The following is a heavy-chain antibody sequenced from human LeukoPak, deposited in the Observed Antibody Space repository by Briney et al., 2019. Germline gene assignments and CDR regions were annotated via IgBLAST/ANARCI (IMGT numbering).Heavy chain of an antibody. J-gene: IGHJ5*02. CDR3: ARSQGIAAAGRRFDP. Sequence: ASVKVSCKASGYTFTGYYIHWVRQAPGQGREWMGWINPNSGGTNYAQKFQGRGTMTRDTSISTAYRELSRLRSDDTAVYYCARSQGIAAAGRRFDPWGQGTLVTVCS. V-gene: IGHV1-2*02. CDR2: INPNSGGT. D-gene: IGHD6-13*01. CDR1: GYTFTGYY.